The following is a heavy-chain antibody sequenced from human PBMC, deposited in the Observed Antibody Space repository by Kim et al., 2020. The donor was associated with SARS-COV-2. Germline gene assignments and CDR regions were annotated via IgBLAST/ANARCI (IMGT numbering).Heavy chain of an antibody. V-gene: IGHV4-34*01. CDR1: GGSFSGYY. CDR3: ARGGVKVRGVISNWFDP. CDR2: INHSGST. J-gene: IGHJ5*02. D-gene: IGHD3-10*01. Sequence: SETLSLTCAVYGGSFSGYYWSWIRQPPGKGLEWIGEINHSGSTNYNPSLKSRVTISVDTSKNQFSLKLSSVTAADTAVYYCARGGVKVRGVISNWFDPWGQGTLVTVSS.